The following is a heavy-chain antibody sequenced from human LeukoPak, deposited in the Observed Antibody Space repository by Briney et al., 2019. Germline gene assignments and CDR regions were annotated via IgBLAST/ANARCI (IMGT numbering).Heavy chain of an antibody. CDR1: GFTFSSYA. J-gene: IGHJ6*02. CDR3: AKVHYDYVWGSYRPLYYYGMDV. V-gene: IGHV3-23*01. CDR2: ISGSGGST. Sequence: GGSLRLSCAASGFTFSSYAMSWVRQAPGKGLEWVSAISGSGGSTYYADSVKGRFTISRDNSKITLYLQMNSLRAEDTAVYYCAKVHYDYVWGSYRPLYYYGMDVWGQGTTVTVSS. D-gene: IGHD3-16*02.